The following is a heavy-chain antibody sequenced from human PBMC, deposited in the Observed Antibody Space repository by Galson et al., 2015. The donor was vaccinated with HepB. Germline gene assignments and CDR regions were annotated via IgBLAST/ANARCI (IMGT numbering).Heavy chain of an antibody. CDR1: GFSLSTSGMC. V-gene: IGHV2-70*01. Sequence: PALVKPTQTLTLTCTFSGFSLSTSGMCVSWIRQPPGKALEWLALTDWDDDKYYSTSLKTRLTISKDTSKNQVVLTMTNMDPVDTATYYCARISRSSSSYYFDYWGQGTLVTVSS. CDR2: TDWDDDK. D-gene: IGHD6-6*01. CDR3: ARISRSSSSYYFDY. J-gene: IGHJ4*02.